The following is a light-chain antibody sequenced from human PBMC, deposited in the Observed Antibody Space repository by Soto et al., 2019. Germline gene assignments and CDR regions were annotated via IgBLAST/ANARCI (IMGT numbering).Light chain of an antibody. Sequence: SYELTQPPSVSVAPGRTAKITCGENNIGSKSVHWYQQKPGQAPVVVIYYDSDRPSGIPERFSGSNSGNTATLTISRVEAGDEADYYCQVWDVRSDHVVFGGGTKLTVL. V-gene: IGLV3-21*04. J-gene: IGLJ2*01. CDR1: NIGSKS. CDR3: QVWDVRSDHVV. CDR2: YDS.